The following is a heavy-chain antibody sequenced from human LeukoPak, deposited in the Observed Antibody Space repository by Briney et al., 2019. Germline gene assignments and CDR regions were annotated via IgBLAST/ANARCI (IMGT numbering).Heavy chain of an antibody. V-gene: IGHV4-39*07. CDR1: GGSISSSSYY. D-gene: IGHD3-10*01. J-gene: IGHJ6*03. CDR3: ARKRAIYYGSGSYRMTYYYYMDV. Sequence: PSETLSLTCTVSGGSISSSSYYWGWIRQPPGKGLEWIGSIYYSGSTNYNPSLKSRVTISVDTSKNQFSLKLSSVTAADTAVYYCARKRAIYYGSGSYRMTYYYYMDVWGKGTTVTVSS. CDR2: IYYSGST.